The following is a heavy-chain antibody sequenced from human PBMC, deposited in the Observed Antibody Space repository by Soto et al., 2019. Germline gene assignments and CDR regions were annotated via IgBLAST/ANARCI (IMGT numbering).Heavy chain of an antibody. D-gene: IGHD3-22*01. V-gene: IGHV4-31*03. CDR3: ARVAYYYDSSGYPGPFDI. J-gene: IGHJ3*02. Sequence: TLSLTCTVSGGSISSGGYYWSWIRQHPGKGLEWIGYIYYSGSTYYNPSLKSRVTISVDTSKNLFSLKLSFVIAADTALFFCARVAYYYDSSGYPGPFDIWGQGKMVTVSS. CDR1: GGSISSGGYY. CDR2: IYYSGST.